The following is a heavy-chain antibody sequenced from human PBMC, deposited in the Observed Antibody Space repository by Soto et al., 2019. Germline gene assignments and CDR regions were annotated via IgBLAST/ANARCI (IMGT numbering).Heavy chain of an antibody. CDR2: IWFDGSNK. CDR3: ARERGPRLPDY. J-gene: IGHJ4*02. CDR1: GFTFSNYG. V-gene: IGHV3-33*01. Sequence: QVQLVESGGGVVQPGRSLRLSCTTSGFTFSNYGMYWVRQAPGKGLEWVAAIWFDGSNKYYADSVKGRFTIFKDNSKNTLFLQMNSLRAEDTAVYYWARERGPRLPDYWGQGTLVTVSS. D-gene: IGHD3-16*01.